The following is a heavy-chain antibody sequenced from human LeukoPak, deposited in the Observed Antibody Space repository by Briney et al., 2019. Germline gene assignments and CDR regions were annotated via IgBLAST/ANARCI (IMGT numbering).Heavy chain of an antibody. CDR2: IYPADSTA. Sequence: GESLKISCKASGYSFTTYWIGWVRQVPGKGLEWVGIIYPADSTAKYSPSFQGQVTISADKSISTAYLQWSSLKASDTAMYYCARPLTGGAFDNWGQGTMVTVSS. J-gene: IGHJ3*02. CDR1: GYSFTTYW. D-gene: IGHD7-27*01. CDR3: ARPLTGGAFDN. V-gene: IGHV5-51*01.